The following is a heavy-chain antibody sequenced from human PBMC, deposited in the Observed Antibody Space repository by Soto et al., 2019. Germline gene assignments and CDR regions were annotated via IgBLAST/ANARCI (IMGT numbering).Heavy chain of an antibody. J-gene: IGHJ4*02. CDR2: VFWDDGE. D-gene: IGHD1-26*01. CDR1: GFSLTTTGVG. CDR3: TQIYGSGSWGWYFHS. V-gene: IGHV2-5*02. Sequence: QITLRESGPSLVKPTETLTLTCTFSGFSLTTTGVGVGWIRQPPGKALEWLAVVFWDDGERYSPSLKSRVTIDKDTSKTQVVLTMTNMDPVDTATYYCTQIYGSGSWGWYFHSWGQGTLVTVSS.